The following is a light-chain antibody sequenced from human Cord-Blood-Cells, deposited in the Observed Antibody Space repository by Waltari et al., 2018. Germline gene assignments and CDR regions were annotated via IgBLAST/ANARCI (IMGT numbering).Light chain of an antibody. CDR2: GAS. J-gene: IGKJ1*01. CDR1: QSVSSSY. V-gene: IGKV3-20*01. Sequence: SVLTHPPGTLSSSHAQRPTLSCRASQSVSSSYLAWYQQNPGQAPRLLIYGASSRATGIPVRFSGSGSGTDFTLTISRLEPEDFAVYYCQQYGSSPRTFGQGTKVEIK. CDR3: QQYGSSPRT.